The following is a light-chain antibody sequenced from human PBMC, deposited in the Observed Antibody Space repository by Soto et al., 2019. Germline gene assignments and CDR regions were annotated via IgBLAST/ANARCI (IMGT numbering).Light chain of an antibody. V-gene: IGKV1-17*01. CDR1: QGIGNA. J-gene: IGKJ1*01. CDR2: AGS. Sequence: DIQLTQSPSSLSASVGDIVTITCQASQGIGNAXAXXQXKQGKAPXLLIYAGSTLQSGVPSRFSGSGYGTDFTLPIRCLQSEDFATYYCPQHYSYPPTFGQGTTADTK. CDR3: PQHYSYPPT.